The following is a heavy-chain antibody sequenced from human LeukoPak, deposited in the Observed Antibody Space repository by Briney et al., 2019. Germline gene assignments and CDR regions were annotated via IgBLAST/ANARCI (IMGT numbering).Heavy chain of an antibody. D-gene: IGHD6-19*01. CDR2: IIPIFGTA. V-gene: IGHV1-69*05. CDR1: GGTFSSYA. Sequence: SVKVSCKASGGTFSSYAISRVRQAPGQGLEWMGGIIPIFGTANYAQKFQGRVTITTDESTSTAYVELSSLRSEDTAVYYCACLVSYGYSSGWYWFDPWGQGTLVTVSS. CDR3: ACLVSYGYSSGWYWFDP. J-gene: IGHJ5*02.